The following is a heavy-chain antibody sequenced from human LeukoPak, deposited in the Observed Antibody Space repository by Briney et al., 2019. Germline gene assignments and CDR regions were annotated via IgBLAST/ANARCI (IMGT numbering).Heavy chain of an antibody. J-gene: IGHJ6*03. D-gene: IGHD3-22*01. CDR1: GFTFSSYS. V-gene: IGHV3-21*01. CDR2: ISSSSSYI. Sequence: GGSLRLSCAASGFTFSSYSMNWVRQAPGKGLEWVSSISSSSSYIYYADSVKGRFTISRDNAKNSLYLQMNSLRAEDTAVYYCARDAVYDSSGYYGYYYYYMDVWGKGTTVTVSS. CDR3: ARDAVYDSSGYYGYYYYYMDV.